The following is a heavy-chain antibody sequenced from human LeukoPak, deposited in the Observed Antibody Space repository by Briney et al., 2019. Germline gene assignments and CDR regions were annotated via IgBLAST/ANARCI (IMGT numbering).Heavy chain of an antibody. CDR2: IIHSGGT. CDR1: GVSFSGYY. V-gene: IGHV4-34*01. J-gene: IGHJ4*02. CDR3: ARGLGGSYYFDH. Sequence: KSSETLSLTCAVYGVSFSGYYWSWIRQPPGKGLDWIGEIIHSGGTNYNPSLKSRVTISVDTSKNQFSLNLNSINAADTAVYYCARGLGGSYYFDHWGQGTLVTVSS. D-gene: IGHD1-26*01.